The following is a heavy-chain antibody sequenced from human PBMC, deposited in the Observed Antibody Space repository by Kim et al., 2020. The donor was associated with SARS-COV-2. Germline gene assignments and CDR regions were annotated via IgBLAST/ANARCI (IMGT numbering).Heavy chain of an antibody. CDR3: ARGDGSGRAYYFDY. Sequence: NPSLKSRGPISVDTSKNQFSLKLSSVTGADTAVYYCARGDGSGRAYYFDYWGQGTLVTVSS. J-gene: IGHJ4*02. V-gene: IGHV4-61*02. D-gene: IGHD3-10*01.